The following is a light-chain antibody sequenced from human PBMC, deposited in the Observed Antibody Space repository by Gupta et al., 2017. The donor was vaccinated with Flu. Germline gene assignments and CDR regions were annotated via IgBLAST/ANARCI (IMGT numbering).Light chain of an antibody. CDR2: GNN. CDR1: DSNIGADHD. Sequence: QSVLTQPPSVSGAPGQRVIISCTGADSNIGADHDVHWYQQFPESAPKLLIFGNNNRPSGVPERFSGARSDTSASLAITGLRPEDEADYYCQSYDAFLSAGVFGGGTKLTVL. V-gene: IGLV1-40*01. CDR3: QSYDAFLSAGV. J-gene: IGLJ3*02.